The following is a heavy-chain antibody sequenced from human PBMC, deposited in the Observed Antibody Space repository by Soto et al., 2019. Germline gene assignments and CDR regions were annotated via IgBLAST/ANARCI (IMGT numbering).Heavy chain of an antibody. CDR3: AKARLNYYYIDAFEI. D-gene: IGHD3-22*01. J-gene: IGHJ3*02. CDR2: ISGGGGST. V-gene: IGHV3-23*01. CDR1: GFTFSSYA. Sequence: EVQLLESGGGWVQPVGSLRLSCAAPGFTFSSYAMSWVRQAPGKGLEWVSGISGGGGSTLYADSAKGRVTISSDNPKNMMYLQMNSLKAEDTAVYYCAKARLNYYYIDAFEIWGQGTMVSVSS.